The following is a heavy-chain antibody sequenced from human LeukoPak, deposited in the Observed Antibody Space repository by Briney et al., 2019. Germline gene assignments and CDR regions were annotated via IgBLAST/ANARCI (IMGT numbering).Heavy chain of an antibody. CDR2: ISGGGDST. Sequence: PGGSLRLSCAASGFTFSSYAMSWVRQAPGKGLEWVSTISGGGDSTFYADSVTGRFTISRDNSKHTQYLQMNSLRAEDTAVYYYAKDRGYYGSGSYKEYFQHWGQGTLVTVSS. V-gene: IGHV3-23*01. D-gene: IGHD3-10*01. J-gene: IGHJ1*01. CDR3: AKDRGYYGSGSYKEYFQH. CDR1: GFTFSSYA.